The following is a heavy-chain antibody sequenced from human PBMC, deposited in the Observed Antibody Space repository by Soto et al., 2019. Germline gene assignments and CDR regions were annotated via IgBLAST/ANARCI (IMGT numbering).Heavy chain of an antibody. CDR3: ARGSWDDVSGHYYMDV. CDR2: TYYKSKWYY. D-gene: IGHD1-1*01. Sequence: QVQLQQSSPGLVKPSQALSLTCDISGDSVSSNSAGWNWIRQTPSRGLECLGRTYYKSKWYYTYAASVKSRITVSPDTSKNQFSLQLTSMTPEDTAVYYCARGSWDDVSGHYYMDVWDKGTTVTVSS. V-gene: IGHV6-1*01. J-gene: IGHJ6*03. CDR1: GDSVSSNSAG.